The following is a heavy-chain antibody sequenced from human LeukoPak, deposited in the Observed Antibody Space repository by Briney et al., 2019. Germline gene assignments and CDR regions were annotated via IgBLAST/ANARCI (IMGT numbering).Heavy chain of an antibody. D-gene: IGHD3-22*01. J-gene: IGHJ4*02. Sequence: SETLSLTCTVSGGSISSGGYYWSWIRQHPGKGLEWIGYMYYSGSTYYNPSLKSRVTISVDTSKNQFSLKLSSVTAADTAVYYCARLHYYDSSGYYPDLDYWGQGTRVTVSS. CDR2: MYYSGST. CDR3: ARLHYYDSSGYYPDLDY. CDR1: GGSISSGGYY. V-gene: IGHV4-31*03.